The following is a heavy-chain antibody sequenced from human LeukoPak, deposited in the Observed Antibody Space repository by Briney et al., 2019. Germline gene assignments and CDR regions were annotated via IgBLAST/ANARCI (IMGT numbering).Heavy chain of an antibody. D-gene: IGHD2-15*01. J-gene: IGHJ4*02. CDR2: IIPIFGTA. CDR1: GGTFSSYA. CDR3: ARVVRGDSAPDY. V-gene: IGHV1-69*13. Sequence: ASVKVSCKASGGTFSSYAISWVRQAPGQGLEWMGGIIPIFGTANYAQKFQGRVTITADESTSTAYMELSSLRSEDTAVYYCARVVRGDSAPDYWGQGTLVTVSS.